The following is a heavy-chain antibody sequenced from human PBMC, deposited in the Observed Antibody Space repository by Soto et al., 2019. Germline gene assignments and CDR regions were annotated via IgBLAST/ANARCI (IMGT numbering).Heavy chain of an antibody. CDR1: GFTFSAYA. Sequence: EVQLLESGGGLVQPGGSLRLSCAASGFTFSAYAMSWVRQAPGKGLEWVSSIHGGGGGTFYADSVKGRFTISRDNSRNTLFLQMNSLRADDTAVYYCARDAVSENGQWDWFGPWGQGTLVT. J-gene: IGHJ5*02. CDR3: ARDAVSENGQWDWFGP. D-gene: IGHD6-19*01. V-gene: IGHV3-23*01. CDR2: IHGGGGGT.